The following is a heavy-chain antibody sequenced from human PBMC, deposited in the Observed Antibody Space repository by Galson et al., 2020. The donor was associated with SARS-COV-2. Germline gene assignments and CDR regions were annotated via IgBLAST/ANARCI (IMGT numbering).Heavy chain of an antibody. CDR1: GGSISNDYY. CDR2: IYYSGST. V-gene: IGHV4-30-4*01. CDR3: ARGSASTEPYYFDY. Sequence: ASETLSLTCTVSGGSISNDYYWTWIRQSPGKGLEWIGYIYYSGSTYYTPSLKSRLAMSVDTSNNQFSLKLISVTAADTAVYYCARGSASTEPYYFDYWGQGTLVTVSS. J-gene: IGHJ4*02. D-gene: IGHD1-26*01.